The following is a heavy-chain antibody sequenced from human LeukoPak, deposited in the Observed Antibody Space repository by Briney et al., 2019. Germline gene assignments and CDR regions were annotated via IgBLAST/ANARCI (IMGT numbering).Heavy chain of an antibody. J-gene: IGHJ4*02. Sequence: GGSLRFSCSASGFTFSSYAMHWVRQAPGKGLEYVSAISSNGGSTYYADSVKGRLTISRDNSKNTLYLQMSSLRAEDTAVYYCVKSQGFRRFHSTNFDYWGQGTLVTVSS. D-gene: IGHD2-2*01. V-gene: IGHV3-64D*06. CDR2: ISSNGGST. CDR1: GFTFSSYA. CDR3: VKSQGFRRFHSTNFDY.